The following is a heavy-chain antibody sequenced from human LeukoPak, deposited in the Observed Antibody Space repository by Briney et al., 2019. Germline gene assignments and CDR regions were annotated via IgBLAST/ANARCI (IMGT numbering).Heavy chain of an antibody. V-gene: IGHV1-2*02. Sequence: ASVKVSCKASGYTFTGYYMHWVRQAPGQGLEWMGWINPNSGGTNYAQQGQGRVTMTRDTHISTAYMELSRLSSDDTAVYYCARDRRYYGSGSRNVLDYWGQGTLVTVSS. J-gene: IGHJ4*02. CDR3: ARDRRYYGSGSRNVLDY. CDR2: INPNSGGT. CDR1: GYTFTGYY. D-gene: IGHD3-10*01.